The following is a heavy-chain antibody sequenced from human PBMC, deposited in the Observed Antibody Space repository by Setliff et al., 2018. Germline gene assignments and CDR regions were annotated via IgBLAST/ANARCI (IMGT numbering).Heavy chain of an antibody. V-gene: IGHV4-61*09. CDR2: FHTDGST. Sequence: TLSLTCTVSGDSISSGSYYWTWIRQPAGKGLEWIGHFHTDGSTNYKRSLRSRVSISVDTSKNQFSLKLSSVTAADTATYYCARAGPTVTFFRVLVISWWDPWGQGSLVTVS. D-gene: IGHD3-3*01. J-gene: IGHJ5*02. CDR1: GDSISSGSYY. CDR3: ARAGPTVTFFRVLVISWWDP.